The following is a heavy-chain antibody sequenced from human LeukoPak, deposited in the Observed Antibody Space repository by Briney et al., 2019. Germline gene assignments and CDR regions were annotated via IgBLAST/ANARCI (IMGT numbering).Heavy chain of an antibody. J-gene: IGHJ5*02. V-gene: IGHV4-61*02. Sequence: PSETLSLTCTVSGGSISSGSYYWSWIRQPAGKGLERIGRIYTSGSTNYNPSLKSRVTISVDTSKNQFSLKLSSVTAADTAVYYCAREGRYCSSTSCSWGTGLYNWFDPWGPGTLVTVSS. CDR3: AREGRYCSSTSCSWGTGLYNWFDP. CDR2: IYTSGST. CDR1: GGSISSGSYY. D-gene: IGHD2-2*01.